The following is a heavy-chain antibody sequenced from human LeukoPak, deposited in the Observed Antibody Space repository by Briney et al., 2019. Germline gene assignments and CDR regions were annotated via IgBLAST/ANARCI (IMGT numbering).Heavy chain of an antibody. V-gene: IGHV1-2*02. J-gene: IGHJ4*02. CDR3: ARKGYCSSTSCLDY. CDR1: GYTFTGYY. Sequence: ASVKVSCKASGYTFTGYYMHLVRQAPGQGLEWMGWINPNSGGTNYAQKFQGRVTMTRDTSISTAYMELSRLRSDDTAVYYCARKGYCSSTSCLDYWGQGTLVTVSS. CDR2: INPNSGGT. D-gene: IGHD2-2*01.